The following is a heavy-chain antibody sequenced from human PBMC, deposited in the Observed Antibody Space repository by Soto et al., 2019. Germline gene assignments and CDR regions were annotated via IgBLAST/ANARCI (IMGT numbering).Heavy chain of an antibody. D-gene: IGHD3-22*01. J-gene: IGHJ4*01. CDR1: GFPFSNYC. Sequence: GGSLRPSCVGSGFPFSNYCMNWVRQGPGKGLVWVSRVNSDESSTTYADSVKGRFTISRDNAKKTLYLQMNSLRVEDTAVYYCAREGDGTTGYYQDYWGHGTLVTVSS. CDR3: AREGDGTTGYYQDY. CDR2: VNSDESST. V-gene: IGHV3-74*03.